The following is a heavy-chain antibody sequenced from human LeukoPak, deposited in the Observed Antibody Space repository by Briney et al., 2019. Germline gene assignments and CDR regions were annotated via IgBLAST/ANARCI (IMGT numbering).Heavy chain of an antibody. CDR2: ISGSGGST. D-gene: IGHD5-18*01. CDR1: GFTFSSYA. J-gene: IGHJ5*02. Sequence: AGSLRLSCAASGFTFSSYAMSWVRQAPGKGLKWVSPISGSGGSTYYADSVKGRFTISRDNSKNTLYLQMNSLRAEDTAVYYCAKLGTRVHPAMGRIWFDPWGQGTLVTVSS. V-gene: IGHV3-23*01. CDR3: AKLGTRVHPAMGRIWFDP.